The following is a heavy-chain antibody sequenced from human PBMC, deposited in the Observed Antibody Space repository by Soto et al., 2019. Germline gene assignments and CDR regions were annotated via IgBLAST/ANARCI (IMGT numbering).Heavy chain of an antibody. D-gene: IGHD6-13*01. CDR2: IKQDGSEE. J-gene: IGHJ6*02. CDR1: GFTFSSYW. Sequence: EVQLVESGGGLVQPGGSLRLSCVDSGFTFSSYWMSWVRQAPVKGLEWVGNIKQDGSEENYADSVKGRFTISRDNAKNSMYLQMNSLRVEDKAVYYCARIAASGRGWDVWGQGTTVVVSS. V-gene: IGHV3-7*01. CDR3: ARIAASGRGWDV.